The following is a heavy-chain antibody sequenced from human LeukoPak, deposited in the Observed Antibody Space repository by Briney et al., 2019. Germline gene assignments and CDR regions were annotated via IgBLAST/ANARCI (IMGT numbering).Heavy chain of an antibody. Sequence: GGSLRLSCAASGFTVSSYAMNWIRQAPGKGLEWVSSISGSSSYIYYADSVKGRFTISRDNAKNSLYLQMNSLRAEDTAVYYCARDQSSVAGTTYNWFDPWGQGTLVTVSS. CDR3: ARDQSSVAGTTYNWFDP. V-gene: IGHV3-21*01. CDR2: ISGSSSYI. J-gene: IGHJ5*02. CDR1: GFTVSSYA. D-gene: IGHD6-19*01.